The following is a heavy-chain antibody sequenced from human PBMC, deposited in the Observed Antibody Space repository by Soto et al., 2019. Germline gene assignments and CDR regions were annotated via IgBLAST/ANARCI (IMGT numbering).Heavy chain of an antibody. D-gene: IGHD2-15*01. CDR2: ISSSSSYI. CDR1: GFTFSSYS. J-gene: IGHJ5*02. CDR3: ARGELVVAATKWFDP. Sequence: VQLVESGGGLVKPGGSLRLSCAASGFTFSSYSMNWVRQAPGKGLEWVSSISSSSSYIYYADSVKGRFTISRDNAKNSLYLQMNSLRAEDTAVYYCARGELVVAATKWFDPWGQGTLVTVSS. V-gene: IGHV3-21*01.